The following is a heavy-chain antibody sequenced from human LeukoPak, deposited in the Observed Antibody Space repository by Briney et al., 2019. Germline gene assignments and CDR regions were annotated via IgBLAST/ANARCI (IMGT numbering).Heavy chain of an antibody. CDR3: ARAFGVGYSSGWYLGTASNWFDP. J-gene: IGHJ5*02. CDR1: GGSISSYY. CDR2: IYTSGST. D-gene: IGHD6-19*01. V-gene: IGHV4-4*07. Sequence: PSETLSLTCTVSGGSISSYYWSWIRQPAGKGLEWIGRIYTSGSTNYNPSLKSRVTMSVDTSKNQFSLKLSSVTAADTAVYYCARAFGVGYSSGWYLGTASNWFDPWGQGTLVTVSS.